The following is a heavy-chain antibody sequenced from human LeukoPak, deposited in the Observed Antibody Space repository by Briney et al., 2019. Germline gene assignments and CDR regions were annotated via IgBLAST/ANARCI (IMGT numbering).Heavy chain of an antibody. D-gene: IGHD6-13*01. V-gene: IGHV4-38-2*02. CDR2: IYHSGST. J-gene: IGHJ4*02. CDR3: AREFTGGSSWYYFDY. CDR1: GYSISSGYY. Sequence: SETLSLTCTVSGYSISSGYYWGWIRQPPEKGLEWIGSIYHSGSTYYNPSLKSRVTISVDTSKNQFSLKLSSVTAADTAVYYCAREFTGGSSWYYFDYWGQGTLVTVSS.